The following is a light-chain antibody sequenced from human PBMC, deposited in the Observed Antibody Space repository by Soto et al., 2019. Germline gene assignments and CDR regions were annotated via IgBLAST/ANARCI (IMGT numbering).Light chain of an antibody. CDR3: QQSYSTKYT. CDR2: ATS. Sequence: DIQMTQSPSSLSASVGDRVTITCRASQSISSYLNWYQQKPGKAPKLLIYATSSLQSGVPSRFSVSGSVTDFTLTISSLQTDAFPTDYCQQSYSTKYTSGQETKLESK. J-gene: IGKJ2*01. CDR1: QSISSY. V-gene: IGKV1-39*01.